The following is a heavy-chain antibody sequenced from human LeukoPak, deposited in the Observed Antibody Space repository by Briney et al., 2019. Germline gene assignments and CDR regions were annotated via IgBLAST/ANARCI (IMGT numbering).Heavy chain of an antibody. CDR3: ARDAAYFDSSGYYPDPLDY. V-gene: IGHV3-21*01. J-gene: IGHJ4*02. CDR2: ISPSGDHR. CDR1: GFSSSAYN. D-gene: IGHD3-22*01. Sequence: GGSLRLSCAASGFSSSAYNINWVRQAPGKGLEWVSCISPSGDHRYYADSVRGRFTISRGNAKNSVYLQMNSLRAEDTAVYYCARDAAYFDSSGYYPDPLDYWGQGTLVSVSS.